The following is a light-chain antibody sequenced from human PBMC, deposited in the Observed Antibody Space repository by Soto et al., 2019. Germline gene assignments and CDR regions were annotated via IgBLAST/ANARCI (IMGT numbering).Light chain of an antibody. V-gene: IGLV2-8*01. CDR1: SGDVVGYDY. J-gene: IGLJ1*01. CDR3: SSYPGSDNPYV. Sequence: QSVLTQPPSASGSPGQSVTISCTGTSGDVVGYDYVSWYQQHPGKAPKLMIYEVTKRPLGVPDRFSVSKSGNPASLTVSGLPAEDEADPSSSSYPGSDNPYVFRTATKVTAL. CDR2: EVT.